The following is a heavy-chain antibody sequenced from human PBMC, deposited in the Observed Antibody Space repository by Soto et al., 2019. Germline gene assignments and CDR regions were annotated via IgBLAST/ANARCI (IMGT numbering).Heavy chain of an antibody. CDR3: ARGGGVGVAGSAAFDM. CDR1: GYPVTAYY. J-gene: IGHJ3*02. D-gene: IGHD3-3*01. Sequence: QLHLVQSGAVVKKPGASVTVSCSASGYPVTAYYMHWVRQAPGRGLEWMGGINPAAGAAKYTQTFQGGVPITRDTSTSTGFMELSGLTSEDTAVFYCARGGGVGVAGSAAFDMWGQGTLVTVSS. CDR2: INPAAGAA. V-gene: IGHV1-2*02.